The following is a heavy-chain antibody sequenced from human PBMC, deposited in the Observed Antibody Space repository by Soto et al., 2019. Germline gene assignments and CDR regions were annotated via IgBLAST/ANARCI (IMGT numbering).Heavy chain of an antibody. V-gene: IGHV1-58*01. CDR3: AADATAWQQMVPSDY. D-gene: IGHD2-8*01. CDR2: IAVGSGYT. CDR1: GFTFTSSA. Sequence: SVKVSCKASGFTFTSSAFQWMRQARGQRLEWIGWIAVGSGYTNYAQRFQDRVTLTRDMSTATTYMELSRLTSEDTAIYYCAADATAWQQMVPSDYWGQGTLVTVSS. J-gene: IGHJ4*02.